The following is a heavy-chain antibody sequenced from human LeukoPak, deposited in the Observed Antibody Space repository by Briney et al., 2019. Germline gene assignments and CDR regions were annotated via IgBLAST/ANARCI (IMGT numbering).Heavy chain of an antibody. J-gene: IGHJ4*02. D-gene: IGHD3-3*01. Sequence: ASVKVSCKASGYTFTSYGISWVRQAPGQGLEWMGWISAYNGNTNYAQKLQGRVTMTTDTSTSTAYMELRSLRSDDTAVYYCARIASPGPSYYDFWSGYPRDYFDYWGQGTLVTVSS. CDR3: ARIASPGPSYYDFWSGYPRDYFDY. V-gene: IGHV1-18*01. CDR1: GYTFTSYG. CDR2: ISAYNGNT.